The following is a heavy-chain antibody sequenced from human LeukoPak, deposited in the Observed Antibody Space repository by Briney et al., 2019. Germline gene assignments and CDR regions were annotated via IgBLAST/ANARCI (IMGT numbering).Heavy chain of an antibody. Sequence: SETLSLTCAVSGGSIGDSYWWTWVRQPPGEGLEGIGEIYHSGTTNYNPSLKGRVTISLDKSKNQFSLKLSSMTAADTAVYYCARDVPGSGVNLDFWGQGTLVTVSS. D-gene: IGHD3-10*01. CDR1: GGSIGDSYW. J-gene: IGHJ4*02. CDR2: IYHSGTT. V-gene: IGHV4-4*02. CDR3: ARDVPGSGVNLDF.